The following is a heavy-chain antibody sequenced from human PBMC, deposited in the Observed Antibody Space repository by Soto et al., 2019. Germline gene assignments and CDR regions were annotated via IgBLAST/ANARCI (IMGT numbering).Heavy chain of an antibody. Sequence: QVQLQESGPGLVKPSQTLSLTCTVSGASLSSDAYYWSWIRQHPVKGLEWIGYIYYSGATYYNPSLESRVTISLDTPKNHFALRLSSVSAADTAVYYCARGGRRGDVFDIWGQGPRVTGSS. V-gene: IGHV4-31*03. D-gene: IGHD1-1*01. CDR3: ARGGRRGDVFDI. CDR2: IYYSGAT. J-gene: IGHJ3*02. CDR1: GASLSSDAYY.